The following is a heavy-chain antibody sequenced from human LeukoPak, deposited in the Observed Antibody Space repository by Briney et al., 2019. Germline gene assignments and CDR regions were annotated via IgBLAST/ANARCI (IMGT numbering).Heavy chain of an antibody. CDR2: IIPIFGTA. J-gene: IGHJ4*02. D-gene: IGHD1-1*01. CDR1: GGTFSSYA. Sequence: SVKVSCKASGGTFSSYAISWVRQAPGQGLEWMGGIIPIFGTANYAQKFQGRVTITAGESTSTAYMELSSLRSEDTAVYYCARAPTGTTPFDYWGQGTLVTVSS. CDR3: ARAPTGTTPFDY. V-gene: IGHV1-69*13.